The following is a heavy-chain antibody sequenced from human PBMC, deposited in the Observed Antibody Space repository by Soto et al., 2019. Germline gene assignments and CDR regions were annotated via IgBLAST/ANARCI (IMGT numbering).Heavy chain of an antibody. J-gene: IGHJ4*02. D-gene: IGHD2-15*01. V-gene: IGHV1-46*01. CDR3: ARDKDLARSGGRCYEFDY. CDR2: INPSGGST. CDR1: GYTFTSYY. Sequence: ASVKVSCKASGYTFTSYYMHWVRQAPGQGLEWMGIINPSGGSTSYAQKFQGRVTMTRDTSTSTVYMELSSLRSEDTAVYYCARDKDLARSGGRCYEFDYWGQGTLVTVYS.